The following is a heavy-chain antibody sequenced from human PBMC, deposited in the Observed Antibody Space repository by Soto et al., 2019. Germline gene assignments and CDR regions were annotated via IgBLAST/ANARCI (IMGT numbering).Heavy chain of an antibody. V-gene: IGHV4-39*01. D-gene: IGHD3-22*01. CDR2: IYYSGLT. Sequence: QLQLQESGPGLVKPSETLSLTCIVSGGSISSSSYYWGWIRQPPGKGLEWIGNIYYSGLTYYNPSLESRVTISVATSKNQFSLKLTSVTAADTAIYYCASIVVVLGNNWFDPWGQGTLVTVSS. CDR3: ASIVVVLGNNWFDP. J-gene: IGHJ5*02. CDR1: GGSISSSSYY.